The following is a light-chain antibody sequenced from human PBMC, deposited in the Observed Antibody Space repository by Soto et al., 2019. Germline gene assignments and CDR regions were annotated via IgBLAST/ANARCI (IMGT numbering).Light chain of an antibody. Sequence: EIVLTQSPATLSLSPGERATLSCRASQTISTFLAWYQQKPGQAPRLLIYDASNRATGIPLRFSGSGSGTDFTLTTSSLEPEAFAVYYCQQRANWPLTFGPGTKVDIK. CDR1: QTISTF. CDR2: DAS. CDR3: QQRANWPLT. V-gene: IGKV3-11*01. J-gene: IGKJ3*01.